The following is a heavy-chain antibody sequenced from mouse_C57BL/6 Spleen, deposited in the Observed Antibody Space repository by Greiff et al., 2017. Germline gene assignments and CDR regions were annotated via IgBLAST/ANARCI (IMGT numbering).Heavy chain of an antibody. CDR3: ARGGGSSYRYFDV. CDR1: GHTFTSYW. D-gene: IGHD1-1*01. Sequence: QVQLQQPGTELVKPGASVKLSCKASGHTFTSYWMHWVKQRPGQGLEWIGNINPSNGGTNYNEKFKSKATLTVDKSSSTAYMQLSSLTSEDSAVYYCARGGGSSYRYFDVWGTGTTVTVSS. J-gene: IGHJ1*03. V-gene: IGHV1-53*01. CDR2: INPSNGGT.